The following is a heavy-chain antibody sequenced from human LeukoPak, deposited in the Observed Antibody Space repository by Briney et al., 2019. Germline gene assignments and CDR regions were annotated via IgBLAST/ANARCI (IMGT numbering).Heavy chain of an antibody. D-gene: IGHD3-22*01. Sequence: PGRSLRLSCAASGFTFSSYGMHWVRQAPGKGLEWVAVIWYDGSNKYYADSVKGRFTISRDNSKNTLHLQMNSLRAEDTAVYYCAKEAHSGSYFDYWGQGTLVTVSS. CDR1: GFTFSSYG. J-gene: IGHJ4*02. CDR3: AKEAHSGSYFDY. V-gene: IGHV3-33*06. CDR2: IWYDGSNK.